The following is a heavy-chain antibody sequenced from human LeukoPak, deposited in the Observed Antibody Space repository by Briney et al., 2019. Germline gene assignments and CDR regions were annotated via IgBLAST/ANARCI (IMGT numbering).Heavy chain of an antibody. CDR3: ALVGASSGSYYLPDDY. CDR2: MNPNSGNT. D-gene: IGHD3-10*01. V-gene: IGHV1-8*01. J-gene: IGHJ4*02. CDR1: GYTFTSYD. Sequence: ASVKVSCKASGYTFTSYDINWVRQATGQGLEWMGWMNPNSGNTGYAQKFQGRVTMTRNTSISTAYMELSSLRSEDTAVYYCALVGASSGSYYLPDDYWGQGTPVTVSS.